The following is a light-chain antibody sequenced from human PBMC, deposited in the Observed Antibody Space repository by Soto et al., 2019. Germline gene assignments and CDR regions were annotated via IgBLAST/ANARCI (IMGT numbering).Light chain of an antibody. CDR1: SSDVGAYKY. J-gene: IGLJ2*01. Sequence: QSALTQPPSASGSPGQSVTISCTGTSSDVGAYKYVSWYQQHPGKAPKLMIYEVTKRPSGVPGRFSGSKSGNTASLTVSGLQAEDEADYYCRSYAGNINVLVFGGGTKLTVL. CDR2: EVT. CDR3: RSYAGNINVLV. V-gene: IGLV2-8*01.